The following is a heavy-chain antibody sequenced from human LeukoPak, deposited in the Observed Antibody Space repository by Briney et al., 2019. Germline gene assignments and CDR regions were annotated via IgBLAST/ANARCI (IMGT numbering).Heavy chain of an antibody. CDR1: GFTFSGSA. Sequence: GGSRRLSCAGSGFTFSGSAIHWVRQAAGEGREWVGRIRSNYATTYAASMKGRFTISRDDSQNTAYLQINSLKTEDTAVYYCTRLYDGSGTYYNGDYWGQGTLVTVSS. V-gene: IGHV3-73*01. J-gene: IGHJ4*02. CDR2: IRSNYAT. CDR3: TRLYDGSGTYYNGDY. D-gene: IGHD3-10*01.